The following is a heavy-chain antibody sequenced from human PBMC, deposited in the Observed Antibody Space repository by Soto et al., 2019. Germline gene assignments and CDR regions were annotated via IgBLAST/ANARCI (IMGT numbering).Heavy chain of an antibody. D-gene: IGHD5-18*01. Sequence: SETLSLTCTVSGGSVSSGSYYWSWIRQPPGKGLEWIGYIYYSGSTNYNPSLKSRVTISVDTSKNQFSLKLSSVTAADRAVYYCARLNAAMAYFDYWGQGTLVTVSS. CDR1: GGSVSSGSYY. CDR3: ARLNAAMAYFDY. J-gene: IGHJ4*02. V-gene: IGHV4-61*01. CDR2: IYYSGST.